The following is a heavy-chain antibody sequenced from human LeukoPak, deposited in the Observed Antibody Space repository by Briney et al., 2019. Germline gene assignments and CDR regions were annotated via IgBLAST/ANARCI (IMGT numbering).Heavy chain of an antibody. CDR2: IYSGYSDT. V-gene: IGHV5-51*01. Sequence: GESLKISCKGSGYSFTSYWIGWVRQMPGNGLEWMGIIYSGYSDTRYSPSFQGQVTISANKSISTAYLQWSSLKASDTAMYCCARRDYGGKHFDYWGQGTLVTVSS. J-gene: IGHJ4*02. CDR1: GYSFTSYW. CDR3: ARRDYGGKHFDY. D-gene: IGHD4-23*01.